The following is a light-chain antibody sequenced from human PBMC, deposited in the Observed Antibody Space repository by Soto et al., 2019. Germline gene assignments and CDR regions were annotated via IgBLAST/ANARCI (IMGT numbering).Light chain of an antibody. V-gene: IGKV3-15*01. J-gene: IGKJ4*01. CDR3: QQYNNWPPLT. CDR1: KSVRNN. Sequence: EIVMTQSPATLSVSPGERAILSCRASKSVRNNLAWYQQKPGQAPRLLIYGASTRATGIPARFSGSGSGTEFTLSISSLQSEDLAIYYCQQYNNWPPLTFGGGTKVEIK. CDR2: GAS.